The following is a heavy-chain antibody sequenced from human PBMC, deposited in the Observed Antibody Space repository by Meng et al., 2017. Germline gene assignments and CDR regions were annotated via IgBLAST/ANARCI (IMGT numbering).Heavy chain of an antibody. CDR1: GGTFSSIA. J-gene: IGHJ4*02. D-gene: IGHD3-3*01. V-gene: IGHV1-18*01. CDR2: IRAYNGNT. Sequence: QVQLVLYGAGVKKHGAAVKVSCKASGGTFSSIAIGWVRQAPGQGLGGMGWIRAYNGNTNYAQKLQGRVTMTTDTSTSTAYMELRSLRSDDTAVYYCARSIPKYYDFWSGYSDYWGQGTLVTVSS. CDR3: ARSIPKYYDFWSGYSDY.